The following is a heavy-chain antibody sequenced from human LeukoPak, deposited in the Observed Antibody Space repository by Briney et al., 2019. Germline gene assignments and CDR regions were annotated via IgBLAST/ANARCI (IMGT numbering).Heavy chain of an antibody. V-gene: IGHV3-53*01. CDR2: IYTGGST. CDR1: GFTVSSNY. CDR3: AGSIYGLFDY. Sequence: GGSLRLSCAASGFTVSSNYMSWVRQAPGKGLEWVSVIYTGGSTYYADSVKGGFTISRDNSKNTLYLQMNSLRAEDTAVYYCAGSIYGLFDYGGQGTLVTVPS. J-gene: IGHJ4*02. D-gene: IGHD3-3*01.